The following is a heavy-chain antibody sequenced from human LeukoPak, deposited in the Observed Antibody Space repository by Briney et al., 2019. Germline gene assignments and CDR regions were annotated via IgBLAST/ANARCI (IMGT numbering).Heavy chain of an antibody. CDR1: GFTFSSYW. CDR2: IKQDGSEK. Sequence: PGGSLRLSCAASGFTFSSYWMNWVRQAPGKGLEWVANIKQDGSEKYYVDSVKGRFTISRDNAKNSLYLQMNSLRAEDTAVYYCARGSGYCTTTTCPGWFDPWGQGTLVTVSS. V-gene: IGHV3-7*01. CDR3: ARGSGYCTTTTCPGWFDP. D-gene: IGHD2-2*01. J-gene: IGHJ5*02.